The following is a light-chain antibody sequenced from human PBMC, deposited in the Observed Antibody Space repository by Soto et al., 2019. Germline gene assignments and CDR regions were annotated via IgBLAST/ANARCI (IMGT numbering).Light chain of an antibody. CDR3: QHYGSSPPGT. CDR2: GAS. Sequence: EIVLTQSPGTLSLSPGARATLSCRASQSVSSSYLAWYQQKPGQAPRLLIYGASSRATGIPDRVSGSGSGTAFTLTISRLETEDFAVDYCQHYGSSPPGTFGQGTKVEIK. V-gene: IGKV3-20*01. J-gene: IGKJ1*01. CDR1: QSVSSSY.